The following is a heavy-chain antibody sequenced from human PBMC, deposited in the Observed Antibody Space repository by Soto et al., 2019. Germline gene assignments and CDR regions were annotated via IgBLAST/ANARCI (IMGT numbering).Heavy chain of an antibody. CDR2: ISISGTIT. V-gene: IGHV3-48*03. J-gene: IGHJ5*02. CDR1: EFIFSDYE. CDR3: AREGGFDWFYP. Sequence: PGGSLRLSCEGSEFIFSDYEMNWVRQVPGKGLEWISYISISGTITHYADSVKGRFTISRGNAKNSVYLQMNSLRVEDTAIYYCAREGGFDWFYPWGQGTLVTVSS.